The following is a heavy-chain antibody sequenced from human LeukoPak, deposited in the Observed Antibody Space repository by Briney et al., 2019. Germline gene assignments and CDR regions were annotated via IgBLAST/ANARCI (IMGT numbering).Heavy chain of an antibody. CDR1: GYSFILYA. Sequence: ASVKVSCKTSGYSFILYAITWVRQAPGQGLEWLGWISTYNGDTMYAQKLQGRVTVTTDASTNTVYMELRSLRSDDTAVYYCARDPSNSSGYYQHFDYWGQGNLVTVSS. D-gene: IGHD3-22*01. CDR2: ISTYNGDT. CDR3: ARDPSNSSGYYQHFDY. V-gene: IGHV1-18*01. J-gene: IGHJ4*02.